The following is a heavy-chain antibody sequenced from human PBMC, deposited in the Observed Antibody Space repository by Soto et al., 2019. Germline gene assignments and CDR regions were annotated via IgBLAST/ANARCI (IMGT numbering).Heavy chain of an antibody. V-gene: IGHV5-51*01. J-gene: IGHJ6*02. CDR1: GCSFTSYW. D-gene: IGHD6-19*01. CDR3: ARHGSSGMDV. CDR2: IYPGDSDT. Sequence: PGESLKISCRVSGCSFTSYWIGWVRQMPGKGLECMGIIYPGDSDTRYSPSFQGQVTISADKSISTAYLQWSSLKASDTGMYYCARHGSSGMDVWGQGTTVTVSS.